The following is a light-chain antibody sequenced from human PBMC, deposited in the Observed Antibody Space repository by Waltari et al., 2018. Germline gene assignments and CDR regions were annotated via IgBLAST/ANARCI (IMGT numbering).Light chain of an antibody. J-gene: IGLJ2*01. V-gene: IGLV1-44*01. CDR1: TSNIGSNA. Sequence: QSVLTQPPSASGTPGQRVSISCSGSTSNIGSNAVSWYQHLPGAAPRLLIYNTNQRPSGGPGRFSGSKYGTSASLAISGLQSEDECDYYCAAWDDNLNGPVFGGGTKLTVL. CDR3: AAWDDNLNGPV. CDR2: NTN.